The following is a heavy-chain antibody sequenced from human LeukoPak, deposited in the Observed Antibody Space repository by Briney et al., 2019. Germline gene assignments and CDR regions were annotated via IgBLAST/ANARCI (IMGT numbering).Heavy chain of an antibody. CDR1: GGTFSSYA. CDR2: INPNSGDT. D-gene: IGHD5-18*01. Sequence: ASVKVSCKASGGTFSSYAISWVRQAPGQGLEWMGGINPNSGDTNYAQKFQGRVTMTRDTSISTAYMELSRLRSDDTAVYYCAKDQGRGYTYGLYYFDYWGQGTLVTVSS. V-gene: IGHV1-2*02. J-gene: IGHJ4*02. CDR3: AKDQGRGYTYGLYYFDY.